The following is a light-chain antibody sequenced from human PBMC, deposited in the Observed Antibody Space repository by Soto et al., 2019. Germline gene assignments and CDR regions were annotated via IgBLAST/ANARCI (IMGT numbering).Light chain of an antibody. V-gene: IGLV4-69*01. CDR3: QTWGTGRGV. CDR1: SGHSSYA. Sequence: QSVLTQSPSASASLGASVKLTCTLSSGHSSYAIAWHQQQPEKGPRYLMKLNSDGSHSKGDGIPDRFSGSSSGAERYLTISSLQSEDEADYCCQTWGTGRGVFGGGTKLTVL. J-gene: IGLJ2*01. CDR2: LNSDGSH.